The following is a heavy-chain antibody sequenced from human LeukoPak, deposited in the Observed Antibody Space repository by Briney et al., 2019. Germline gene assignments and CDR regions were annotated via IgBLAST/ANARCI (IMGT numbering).Heavy chain of an antibody. CDR1: GFTFSSYG. V-gene: IGHV3-33*01. CDR2: IWYDGGNK. CDR3: ARGDSGYDFLDY. J-gene: IGHJ4*02. D-gene: IGHD3/OR15-3a*01. Sequence: GGSLRLSCAASGFTFSSYGMHWVRHGPAKGLEWMAVIWYDGGNKYYADSVKGRFTISRDNSKNTLYLQMNSLRAEDTAVYYCARGDSGYDFLDYWGQGTLVTVPS.